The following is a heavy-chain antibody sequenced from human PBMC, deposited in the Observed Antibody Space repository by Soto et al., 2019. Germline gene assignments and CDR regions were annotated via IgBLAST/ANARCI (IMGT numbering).Heavy chain of an antibody. CDR1: GATFNFYT. D-gene: IGHD3-10*01. CDR2: IIPMLGMS. V-gene: IGHV1-69*02. CDR3: ATNYGSGSTHFDN. Sequence: QVQLVQSGAGVKTPGSSVKVSCTASGATFNFYTLSWVRQAPGQGLEWMGRIIPMLGMSNYAQKFQGRVTMIADKSTRTVYMVLSGLRSEDTALYYCATNYGSGSTHFDNWGQGTLVTVSS. J-gene: IGHJ4*02.